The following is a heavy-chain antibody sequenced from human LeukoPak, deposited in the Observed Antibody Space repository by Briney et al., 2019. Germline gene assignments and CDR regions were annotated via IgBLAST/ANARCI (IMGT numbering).Heavy chain of an antibody. CDR2: IFPSGGEI. Sequence: GGSLRLSYAASGFTFSNYGMSWVRQPPGKGLEWVSSIFPSGGEIHYADSVRGRFTISRDNSKSTLSLQMNSLRAEDTAIYYCATYRQVLLPFESWGQGTLVTVPS. J-gene: IGHJ4*02. D-gene: IGHD5-18*01. CDR1: GFTFSNYG. CDR3: ATYRQVLLPFES. V-gene: IGHV3-23*01.